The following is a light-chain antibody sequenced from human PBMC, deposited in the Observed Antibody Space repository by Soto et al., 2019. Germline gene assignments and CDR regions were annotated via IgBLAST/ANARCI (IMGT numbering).Light chain of an antibody. CDR1: QGINHY. Sequence: DIQMTQSPSSLSASVGDRVTITCRASQGINHYLAWFQQKPGKVPKPLIYATSTLQSGVPSRFSGSGFGTDFTLTISSLQPEDVATYYCQKHNSAPLFFGPGNKVDIK. CDR3: QKHNSAPLF. V-gene: IGKV1-27*01. J-gene: IGKJ3*01. CDR2: ATS.